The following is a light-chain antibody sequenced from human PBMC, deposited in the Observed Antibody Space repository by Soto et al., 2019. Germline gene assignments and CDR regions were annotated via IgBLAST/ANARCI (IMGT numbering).Light chain of an antibody. CDR2: DAS. Sequence: EIVLTQSPGTLSLSPGEGATLSCRASQTVRNNYLAWYQQKPGQAPRLLIYDASSRATGIPDRFSGSGSGTDFALTISRLEPEDFGVYYCQQYGDSPLTYGPGTKVAIK. J-gene: IGKJ3*01. CDR1: QTVRNNY. CDR3: QQYGDSPLT. V-gene: IGKV3-20*01.